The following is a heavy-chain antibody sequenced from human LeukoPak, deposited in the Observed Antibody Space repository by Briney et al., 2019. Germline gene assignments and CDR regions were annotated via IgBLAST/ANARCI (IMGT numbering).Heavy chain of an antibody. CDR1: GFTFSSYS. Sequence: GGSLRLSCAASGFTFSSYSMNWVRRAPGKGLEWVSYISSSSSTIYYADSVKGRFTISRDNAKNSLYLQMNSLRAEDTAVYYCARETKSIAATFDYWGQGTLVTVSS. D-gene: IGHD6-6*01. CDR2: ISSSSSTI. CDR3: ARETKSIAATFDY. J-gene: IGHJ4*02. V-gene: IGHV3-48*01.